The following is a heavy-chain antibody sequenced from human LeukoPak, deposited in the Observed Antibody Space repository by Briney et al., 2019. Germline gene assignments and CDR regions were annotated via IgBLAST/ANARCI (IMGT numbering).Heavy chain of an antibody. CDR2: ISYDGSNK. D-gene: IGHD6-13*01. J-gene: IGHJ4*02. CDR1: GFTFSSYA. V-gene: IGHV3-30-3*01. Sequence: GRSLRLSCAASGFTFSSYAMHWVRQAPGKGLEWVAVISYDGSNKYYADSVKGRFTISRDNSKNTLYLQMNSLRAEDTAVYYCARDSFKSAAGKIDYWGQGTLVTVSS. CDR3: ARDSFKSAAGKIDY.